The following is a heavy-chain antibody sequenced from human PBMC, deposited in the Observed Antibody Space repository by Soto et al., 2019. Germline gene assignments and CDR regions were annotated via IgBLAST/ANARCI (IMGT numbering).Heavy chain of an antibody. V-gene: IGHV1-69*12. CDR2: IIPMLDSV. Sequence: QVQLVQSGAEVKKPGSSVKVSCKASGGTFDNYAITWVRQAPGQGLEWMAGIIPMLDSVNYAEKFQDRVTITADESTSTAYMEVSSLRSEDTAVYYCARTYHYDSLGKTYFYYGMDVCGQGTTVTVSS. J-gene: IGHJ6*02. CDR3: ARTYHYDSLGKTYFYYGMDV. CDR1: GGTFDNYA. D-gene: IGHD3-22*01.